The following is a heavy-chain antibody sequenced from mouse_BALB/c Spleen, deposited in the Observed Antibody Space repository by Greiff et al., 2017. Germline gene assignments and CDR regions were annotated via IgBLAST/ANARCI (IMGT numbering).Heavy chain of an antibody. V-gene: IGHV5-9-4*01. Sequence: EVHLVESGGGLVKPGGSLKLSCAASGFTFSSYAMSWVRQSPEKRLEWVAEISSGGSYTYYPDTVTGRFTISRDNAKNTLYLEMSSLRSEDTAMYYCARRGNSPFAYWGQGTLVTVSA. CDR2: ISSGGSYT. CDR1: GFTFSSYA. D-gene: IGHD2-1*01. J-gene: IGHJ3*01. CDR3: ARRGNSPFAY.